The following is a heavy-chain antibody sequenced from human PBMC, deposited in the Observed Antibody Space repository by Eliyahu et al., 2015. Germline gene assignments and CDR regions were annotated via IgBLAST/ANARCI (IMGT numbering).Heavy chain of an antibody. J-gene: IGHJ6*02. D-gene: IGHD2-2*01. CDR1: GXTFTGTH. CDR3: ARDCRSATCHLYGMDV. Sequence: QVQLVQSGAEVKRPGASVKVSCKASGXTFTGTHIHWVRQAPGQGLEWMGGINPHSGATNYAQKFQDRVTMSRDTSFSTANMELSRLSPDDTAVYYCARDCRSATCHLYGMDVWGQGTTVTVSS. V-gene: IGHV1-2*02. CDR2: INPHSGAT.